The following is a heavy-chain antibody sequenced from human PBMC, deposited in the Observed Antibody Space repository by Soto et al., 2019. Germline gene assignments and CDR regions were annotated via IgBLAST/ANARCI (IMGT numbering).Heavy chain of an antibody. V-gene: IGHV2-26*01. Sequence: HVTLKESGPVLVKPTETLTLTCTVSGFSLSNGKVGVSWIRQPPGKALEWLAHIFSNDKKSYRTSLKSRLTSAEDTSKTQVVLTMANVDPVDTATYYCARILFGRSVAGGYFYMDVWGKGTTVTVSS. CDR1: GFSLSNGKVG. CDR2: IFSNDKK. D-gene: IGHD6-19*01. CDR3: ARILFGRSVAGGYFYMDV. J-gene: IGHJ6*03.